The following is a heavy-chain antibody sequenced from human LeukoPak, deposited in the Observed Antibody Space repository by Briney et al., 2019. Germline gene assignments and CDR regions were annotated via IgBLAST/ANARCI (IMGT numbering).Heavy chain of an antibody. CDR3: ASDVPFYCSGGSCYGNYFDY. CDR2: INHSGST. V-gene: IGHV4-34*01. Sequence: SSETLSPTCAVYGGSFSGYYWSWIRQPPGKGLEWIGEINHSGSTNYNPSLKSRVTISVDTSKNQFSLKLSSVTAADTAVYYCASDVPFYCSGGSCYGNYFDYWGQGTLVTVSS. CDR1: GGSFSGYY. D-gene: IGHD2-15*01. J-gene: IGHJ4*02.